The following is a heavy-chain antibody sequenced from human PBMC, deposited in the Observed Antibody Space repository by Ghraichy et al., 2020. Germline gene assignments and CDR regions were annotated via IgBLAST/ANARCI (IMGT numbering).Heavy chain of an antibody. D-gene: IGHD3-22*01. Sequence: QTLSLTCTVSGGSISSYYWSWIRQPAGKGLEWIGRIYTSGSTNYNPSLKSRVTMSVDTSKNQFSLKLSSVTAADTAVYYCARGQYYYDSSGYGYFDYWGQGTLVTVSS. CDR2: IYTSGST. CDR3: ARGQYYYDSSGYGYFDY. CDR1: GGSISSYY. J-gene: IGHJ4*02. V-gene: IGHV4-4*07.